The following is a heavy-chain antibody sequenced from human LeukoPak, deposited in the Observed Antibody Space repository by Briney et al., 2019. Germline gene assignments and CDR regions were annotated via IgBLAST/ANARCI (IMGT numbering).Heavy chain of an antibody. CDR3: ATEWLGTS. CDR1: GFTFSTYN. CDR2: ISGSGGNT. J-gene: IGHJ4*02. Sequence: GGSLRLSCAASGFTFSTYNMNWVRQAPGKGLEWVSAISGSGGNTYLAESVKGRFTISRDNSKNTLNLQMNSLRAEDTAIYYCATEWLGTSWGQGTLVTVSS. D-gene: IGHD5-12*01. V-gene: IGHV3-23*01.